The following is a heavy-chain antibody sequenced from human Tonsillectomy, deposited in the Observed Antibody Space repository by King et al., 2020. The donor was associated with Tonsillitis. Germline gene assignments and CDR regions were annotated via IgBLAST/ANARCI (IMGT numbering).Heavy chain of an antibody. V-gene: IGHV3-48*04. CDR2: IRNNSNTI. Sequence: VQLVESGGGLVQPEGSLRLSCAASVFNFNNYGMNWVRQAPGKGLEWISYIRNNSNTIYYADSVKGRFTIPRDNAKNSLFLQMNSLRAEDTAIYYCARDTSFDWYFDLWGRGTLVTVSS. CDR1: VFNFNNYG. CDR3: ARDTSFDWYFDL. J-gene: IGHJ2*01.